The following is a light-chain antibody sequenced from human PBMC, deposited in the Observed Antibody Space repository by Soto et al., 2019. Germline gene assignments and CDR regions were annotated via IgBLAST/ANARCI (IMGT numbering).Light chain of an antibody. J-gene: IGLJ2*01. CDR3: QSYDSSLSGSV. Sequence: QSVLTQPPSVSWAPGQRVTISCTGSSSNIGAGYVVHWYQQLPGTAPKLLIYGNSNRPSGVPDRFSGSKSGTSASLAITGLQAEDEAHYYCQSYDSSLSGSVFGGGTKVTLL. CDR2: GNS. V-gene: IGLV1-40*01. CDR1: SSNIGAGYV.